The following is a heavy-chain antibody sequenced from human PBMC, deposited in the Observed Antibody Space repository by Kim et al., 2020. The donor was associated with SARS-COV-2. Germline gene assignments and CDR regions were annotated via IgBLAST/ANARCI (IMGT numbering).Heavy chain of an antibody. V-gene: IGHV3-21*01. D-gene: IGHD3-3*01. Sequence: GGSLRLSCAASGFTFSSYSMNWVRQAPGKGLEWVSSISSSSSYIYYADSVKGRFTISRDNAKNSLYLQMNSLGAEDTAVYYCARDRSEITIFGVVRYGMDVWGQGTTVTVSS. CDR2: ISSSSSYI. CDR1: GFTFSSYS. J-gene: IGHJ6*02. CDR3: ARDRSEITIFGVVRYGMDV.